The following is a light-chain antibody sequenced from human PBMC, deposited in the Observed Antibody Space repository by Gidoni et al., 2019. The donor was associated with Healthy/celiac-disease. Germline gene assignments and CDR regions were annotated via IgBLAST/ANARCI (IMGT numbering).Light chain of an antibody. V-gene: IGKV3-11*01. CDR1: QSVSSY. J-gene: IGKJ1*01. Sequence: EIVLTQSPATLSLSPGERATLSCRASQSVSSYLAWYQQKPGQAPRLLIYDASNRATGSPARFSGSGSGTDFNLTISSLEPEDFAVYYCQKRSNWPPWTFGQGTKVEIK. CDR2: DAS. CDR3: QKRSNWPPWT.